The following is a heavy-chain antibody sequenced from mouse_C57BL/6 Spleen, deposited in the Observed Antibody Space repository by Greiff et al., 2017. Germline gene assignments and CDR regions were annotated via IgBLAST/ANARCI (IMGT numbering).Heavy chain of an antibody. Sequence: EVHLVESGGGLVKPGGSLKLSCAASGFTFSDYGMHWVRQAPEKGLEWVAYISSGSSTIYYADTVKGRFTISRDNAKNTLFLQMTSLRSEDTAMYYCALGDDWYFEVWGTGTTVTVSS. CDR3: ALGDDWYFEV. D-gene: IGHD3-3*01. CDR1: GFTFSDYG. CDR2: ISSGSSTI. V-gene: IGHV5-17*01. J-gene: IGHJ1*03.